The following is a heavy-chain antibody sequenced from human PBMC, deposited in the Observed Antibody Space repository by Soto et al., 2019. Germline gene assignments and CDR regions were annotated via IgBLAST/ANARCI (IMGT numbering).Heavy chain of an antibody. CDR3: ARVLTTIVVPKEYYFDY. D-gene: IGHD2-2*01. Sequence: GESLKISCKGSGYSFTSYWIGWVRQMPGKGLEWMGIIYPGDSDTRYSPSFQGQVTISADKSISTAYLQWSSLKASDTAMYYCARVLTTIVVPKEYYFDYWGQGTLVTVSS. CDR1: GYSFTSYW. V-gene: IGHV5-51*01. CDR2: IYPGDSDT. J-gene: IGHJ4*02.